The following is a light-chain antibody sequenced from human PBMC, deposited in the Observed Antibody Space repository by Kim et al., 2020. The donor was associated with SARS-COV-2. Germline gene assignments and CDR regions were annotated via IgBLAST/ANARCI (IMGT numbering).Light chain of an antibody. CDR2: QDS. V-gene: IGLV3-1*01. CDR1: KLGDKY. CDR3: QAWDSSTNWV. J-gene: IGLJ3*02. Sequence: VSQGQTASITCSGDKLGDKYACWYQQKQGQSPVLVIYQDSKRPSGIPERFSGSNSGNTATLTISGTQAMDEADYYCQAWDSSTNWVFGGGTQLTVL.